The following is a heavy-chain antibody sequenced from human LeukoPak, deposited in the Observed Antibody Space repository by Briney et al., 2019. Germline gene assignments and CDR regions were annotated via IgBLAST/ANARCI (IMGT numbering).Heavy chain of an antibody. Sequence: GGSLRLSCAASGFSFSSYWMSWVRQAPGKGLEWVANINQDGSEKYYVDSVKGRSTISRDNAKNSLYLQMNSLRAEDTAVYYCAKLIVAGFLARYYYMDVWGKGTTVTVSS. D-gene: IGHD6-19*01. CDR1: GFSFSSYW. J-gene: IGHJ6*03. V-gene: IGHV3-7*01. CDR3: AKLIVAGFLARYYYMDV. CDR2: INQDGSEK.